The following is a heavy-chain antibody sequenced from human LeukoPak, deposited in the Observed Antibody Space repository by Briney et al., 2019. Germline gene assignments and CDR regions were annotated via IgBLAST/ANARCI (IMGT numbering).Heavy chain of an antibody. CDR2: INRDGSTT. J-gene: IGHJ4*02. CDR3: ARDHTGPQGY. Sequence: PGGSLRLSCAASGFTLSSYWVHWVRQAPVKGLVWVARINRDGSTTTYADSVKGRFSISRDNAKNTLYLQMNSLRAEDTAVYYCARDHTGPQGYWGQGTLVTVSS. CDR1: GFTLSSYW. D-gene: IGHD4-17*01. V-gene: IGHV3-74*01.